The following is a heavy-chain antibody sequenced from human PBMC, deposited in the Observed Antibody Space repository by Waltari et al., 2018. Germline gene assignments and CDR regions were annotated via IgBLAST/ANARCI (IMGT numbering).Heavy chain of an antibody. D-gene: IGHD3-22*01. V-gene: IGHV1-46*01. CDR1: GHTYSSYF. CDR3: AKDPSYDSNGYSFRYGLDV. CDR2: RSGRGDKR. J-gene: IGHJ6*02. Sequence: QVQLVQSGSEVKKPGASVKITCKASGHTYSSYFLHWVRQAPGQGLEWMGMRSGRGDKREYAQKLQARLTLDRETSTTTVSMELSNLRSDDTAVYFCAKDPSYDSNGYSFRYGLDVWGQGTTVIVS.